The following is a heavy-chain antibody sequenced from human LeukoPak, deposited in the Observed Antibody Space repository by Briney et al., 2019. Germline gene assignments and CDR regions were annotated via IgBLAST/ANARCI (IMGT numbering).Heavy chain of an antibody. CDR3: ARRYSSSWYPNWFDP. CDR1: GGSFSGYY. V-gene: IGHV4-34*01. J-gene: IGHJ5*02. Sequence: SETLTLTCTVYGGSFSGYYWSWIRQPPGKGLEWIGEINHSGSTNYNPSLKSRVTISVDTSKNQFSLKLSSVTAADTAVYYCARRYSSSWYPNWFDPWGQGTLVIVSS. D-gene: IGHD6-13*01. CDR2: INHSGST.